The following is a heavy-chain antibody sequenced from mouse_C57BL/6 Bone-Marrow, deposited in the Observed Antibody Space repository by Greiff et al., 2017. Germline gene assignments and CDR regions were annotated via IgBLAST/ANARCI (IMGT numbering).Heavy chain of an antibody. V-gene: IGHV1-69*01. Sequence: QVQLQQPGAELVMPGASVKLSCKASGYTFTSYWMRWVKQRTGQGLEWIGEIDPSDSYTNYNQKFKGKSTLTVDKSSSTAYMQLSSLTSEDSAVYYCARGIYYYGSSYLHYAMDYWGQGTSVTVAS. CDR3: ARGIYYYGSSYLHYAMDY. CDR1: GYTFTSYW. J-gene: IGHJ4*01. CDR2: IDPSDSYT. D-gene: IGHD1-1*01.